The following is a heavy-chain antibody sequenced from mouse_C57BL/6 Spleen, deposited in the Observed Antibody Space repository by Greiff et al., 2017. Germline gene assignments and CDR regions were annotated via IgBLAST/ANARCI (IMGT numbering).Heavy chain of an antibody. CDR3: ARGDYGSYWYFDV. CDR2: INPSSGYT. V-gene: IGHV1-4*01. CDR1: GYTFTSYT. J-gene: IGHJ1*03. D-gene: IGHD2-2*01. Sequence: VQLQQSGAELARPGASVKMSCKASGYTFTSYTMHWVKQRPGQGLEWIGYINPSSGYTKYKQKFKDKATLTADKSSSTADMQLSSLTSEDSAVYYCARGDYGSYWYFDVWGTGTTVTVSS.